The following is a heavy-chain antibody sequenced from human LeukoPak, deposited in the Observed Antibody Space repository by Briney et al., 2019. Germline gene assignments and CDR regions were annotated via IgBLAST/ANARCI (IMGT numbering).Heavy chain of an antibody. CDR3: ATTASSGDYGARY. CDR2: INHSGST. D-gene: IGHD4-17*01. Sequence: SETLSLTCAVYGGSFSGYYWSWIRQPPGKGLEWIGEINHSGSTNYNPSLKSRVTISVDTSKNQFSLKLSSVTAADTAVYYCATTASSGDYGARYWGRGTLVTVSS. V-gene: IGHV4-34*01. J-gene: IGHJ4*02. CDR1: GGSFSGYY.